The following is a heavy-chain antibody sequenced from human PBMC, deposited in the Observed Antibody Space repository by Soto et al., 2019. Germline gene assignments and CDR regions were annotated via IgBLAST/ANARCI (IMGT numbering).Heavy chain of an antibody. CDR1: GFTFSSYG. J-gene: IGHJ4*02. CDR2: IWYDGSNK. D-gene: IGHD5-12*01. Sequence: QVQLVESGGGVVQPGRSLRLSCAASGFTFSSYGMHWVRQAPGKGLEWVAVIWYDGSNKYYADSVKGRFTISRDNSKNTLYLQMNSLRAEDTAVYYCARDKGWLRLREGFDYWGQGTLVTVSS. CDR3: ARDKGWLRLREGFDY. V-gene: IGHV3-33*01.